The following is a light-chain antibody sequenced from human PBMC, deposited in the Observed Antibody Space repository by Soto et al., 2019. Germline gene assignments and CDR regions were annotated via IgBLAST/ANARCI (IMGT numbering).Light chain of an antibody. V-gene: IGKV3-20*01. CDR1: RGVSANY. J-gene: IGKJ1*01. CDR2: GAS. CDR3: QQYGSSPRT. Sequence: EIVMTQSPAALSLSPVEGATLSCMASRGVSANYLAWYQQKPGQAPTLLIYGASIRAAGIPDRFSGSGSGTDFTLTIRRLEPEDFAVYYCQQYGSSPRTFGQGTKV.